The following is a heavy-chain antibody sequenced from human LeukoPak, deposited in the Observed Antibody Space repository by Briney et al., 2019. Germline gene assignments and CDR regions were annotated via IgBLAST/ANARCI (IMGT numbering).Heavy chain of an antibody. D-gene: IGHD3-10*01. CDR3: ARGSGYYGSGSMGFDY. CDR1: GYTFTSYA. Sequence: GASVKVSCKASGYTFTSYAMHWVRQAPGQRLEWMGWINAGNGNTKYSQKFQGRVTITRDTSASTAYMELSSLRSEDTAVYYCARGSGYYGSGSMGFDYWGQGTLVTVSS. CDR2: INAGNGNT. V-gene: IGHV1-3*01. J-gene: IGHJ4*02.